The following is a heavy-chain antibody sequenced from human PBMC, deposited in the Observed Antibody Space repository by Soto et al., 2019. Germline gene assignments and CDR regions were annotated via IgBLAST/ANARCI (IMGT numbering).Heavy chain of an antibody. CDR1: GYTFTSYD. D-gene: IGHD3-22*01. CDR2: MNPNSGNT. V-gene: IGHV1-8*01. CDR3: ARGGHITMIVVAHDAFDI. J-gene: IGHJ3*02. Sequence: ASVKVSCKASGYTFTSYDINWVRQATGQGLEWMGWMNPNSGNTGYAQKFQGRVTMTRNTSISTAYMELSSLRSEDTAVYYCARGGHITMIVVAHDAFDIWGQGTMVTVSS.